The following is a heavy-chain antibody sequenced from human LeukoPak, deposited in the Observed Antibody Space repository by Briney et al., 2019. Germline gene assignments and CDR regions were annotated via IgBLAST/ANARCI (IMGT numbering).Heavy chain of an antibody. CDR2: ISAYNGNT. CDR1: GYTFTSYG. Sequence: GASVKVSCKASGYTFTSYGISWVRQAPGQGLEWMGWISAYNGNTNYVQKLQGRVTMTTDTSTSTAYMELRSLRSDDTAVYYCARLGYYDSSGYGASDYFDYWGQGTLVTVSS. J-gene: IGHJ4*02. V-gene: IGHV1-18*01. D-gene: IGHD3-22*01. CDR3: ARLGYYDSSGYGASDYFDY.